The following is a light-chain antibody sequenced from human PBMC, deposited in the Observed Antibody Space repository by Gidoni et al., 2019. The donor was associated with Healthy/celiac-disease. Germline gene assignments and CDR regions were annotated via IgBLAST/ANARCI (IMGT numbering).Light chain of an antibody. V-gene: IGLV3-19*01. CDR2: GKN. CDR3: NSRDSSGNHHVV. Sequence: SSELTQDPAVSVALGQTVRITCQGDSLRSSYASWYQQKPGQAPVLVIYGKNNRPSGIPDRFSGSSSGNTASLTITGAQAEDEADYYCNSRDSSGNHHVVFGGGTKLTVL. J-gene: IGLJ2*01. CDR1: SLRSSY.